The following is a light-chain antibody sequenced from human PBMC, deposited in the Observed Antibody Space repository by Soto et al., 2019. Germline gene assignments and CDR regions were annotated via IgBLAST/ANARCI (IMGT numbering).Light chain of an antibody. CDR2: NNN. J-gene: IGLJ2*01. CDR1: PSHIGRNP. Sequence: QSALTQPPSASGTPPPPPPPPPPPPPSHIGRNPVSWYQQVPGTAPKLIIFNNNERPSGIPGRFSGSKSGASASLAIVGLQSEDEADYFCASWDDNLNGPLLFGGGTKVTVL. V-gene: IGLV1-44*01. CDR3: ASWDDNLNGPLL.